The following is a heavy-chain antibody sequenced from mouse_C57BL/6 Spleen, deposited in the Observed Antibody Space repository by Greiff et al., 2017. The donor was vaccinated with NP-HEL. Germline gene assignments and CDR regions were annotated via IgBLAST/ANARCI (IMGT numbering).Heavy chain of an antibody. CDR3: ARAQLRAYYVDY. Sequence: ESGPGLVKPSQSLSLTCSVTGYSITSGYYWTWIRPFPGTNLAWMGYISYDGSNNYNPSLNNRISTTRHTSKNQFFRKLNSVTTEDTATYDCARAQLRAYYVDYWGQGTTLTVSS. D-gene: IGHD3-2*02. V-gene: IGHV3-6*01. J-gene: IGHJ2*01. CDR1: GYSITSGYY. CDR2: ISYDGSN.